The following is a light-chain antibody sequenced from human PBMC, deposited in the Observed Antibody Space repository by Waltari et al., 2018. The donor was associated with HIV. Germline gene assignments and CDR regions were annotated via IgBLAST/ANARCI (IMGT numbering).Light chain of an antibody. CDR1: QSVGRY. CDR2: DAS. J-gene: IGKJ4*01. CDR3: QQRSNLPLT. Sequence: VLTHSPATLPLTPGERSTLSCRASQSVGRYLAWYQQKLGQSPRLLIYDASNRATGIPPRFSGSGSVTDFTLTISSLEAEDFAVYYCQQRSNLPLTFGGGTKVEIK. V-gene: IGKV3-11*01.